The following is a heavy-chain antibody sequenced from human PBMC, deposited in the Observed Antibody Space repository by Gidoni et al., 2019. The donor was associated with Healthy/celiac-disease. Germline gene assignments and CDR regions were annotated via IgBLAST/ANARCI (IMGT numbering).Heavy chain of an antibody. V-gene: IGHV4-30-4*01. CDR1: GGSISSGDYY. CDR3: ARVGLSRSSWGNFDY. J-gene: IGHJ4*02. D-gene: IGHD6-13*01. Sequence: QVQLQESGPGLVKPSQTLSLTCTVSGGSISSGDYYWSWIRQPPGKGLEWIGYIYYSGRTYYNPSLKSRVTISVDTSKNQFSLKLSSVTAADTAVYYCARVGLSRSSWGNFDYWGQGTLVTVSS. CDR2: IYYSGRT.